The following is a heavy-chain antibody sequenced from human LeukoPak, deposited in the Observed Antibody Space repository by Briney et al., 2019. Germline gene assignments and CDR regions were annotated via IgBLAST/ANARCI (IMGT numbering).Heavy chain of an antibody. Sequence: PSETLSLTCAVYGGSFSGYYWGWIRQPPEKGLEWLGSIHHSGTTYHNPSLKSRVTISVDTSKNQFSLRLSSVTAADTAVYYCARTRETTVGDFDSWGQGTLVTVSS. D-gene: IGHD4-23*01. CDR3: ARTRETTVGDFDS. J-gene: IGHJ4*02. CDR2: IHHSGTT. CDR1: GGSFSGYY. V-gene: IGHV4-38-2*01.